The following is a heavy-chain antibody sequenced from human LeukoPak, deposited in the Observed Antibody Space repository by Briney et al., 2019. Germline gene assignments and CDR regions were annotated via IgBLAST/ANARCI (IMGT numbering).Heavy chain of an antibody. CDR2: ISAYNGNT. CDR1: GYTFTSYG. CDR3: ARDYYGSGPDAFDI. J-gene: IGHJ3*02. Sequence: GASVKVSCKASGYTFTSYGISWVRQAPGQGLEWMGWISAYNGNTNYAQKLQGRVTMTTDTSTSTAYMELRSLRSDDTAVYYCARDYYGSGPDAFDIWGQGTMVTVSS. D-gene: IGHD3-10*01. V-gene: IGHV1-18*01.